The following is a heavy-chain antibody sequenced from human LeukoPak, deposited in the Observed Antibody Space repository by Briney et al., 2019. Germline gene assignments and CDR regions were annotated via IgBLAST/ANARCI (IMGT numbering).Heavy chain of an antibody. V-gene: IGHV1-46*01. CDR1: GYTFIRYY. Sequence: ASVKVSCKAFGYTFIRYYIYWVRQDPGQGLEWMGRINPNGGSTGYAQKFQGRVTMTRDTSTSTVYMELSSLRSDDTAVYFCARVGPEAAGACCALDIWGQGTMVTVSS. CDR2: INPNGGST. D-gene: IGHD6-13*01. J-gene: IGHJ3*02. CDR3: ARVGPEAAGACCALDI.